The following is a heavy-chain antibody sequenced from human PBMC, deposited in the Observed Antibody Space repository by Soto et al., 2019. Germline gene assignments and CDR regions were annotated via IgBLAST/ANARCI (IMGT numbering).Heavy chain of an antibody. CDR1: GFTFRGYW. V-gene: IGHV3-74*01. Sequence: PGGSLRLSCGGSGFTFRGYWMHWVRQSPGKGLVWVSRINSDGTTTAYADSVKGRFTISRDNSKNTLFLQMTSLRADDTAVYYWAREGTRYYYGMDVWGQGTTVTVSS. CDR2: INSDGTTT. CDR3: AREGTRYYYGMDV. J-gene: IGHJ6*02. D-gene: IGHD3-10*01.